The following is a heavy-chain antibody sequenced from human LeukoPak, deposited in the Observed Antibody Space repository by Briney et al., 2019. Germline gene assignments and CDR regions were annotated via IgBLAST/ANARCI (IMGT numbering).Heavy chain of an antibody. J-gene: IGHJ3*02. Sequence: GGSLRLSCAASGFTFSSYSMNWVRQAPGKGLEWVSYISSSSSTIYYADSVKGRFTISRDNAKNSLYLQMNSLRAEDTAVYYCARDRATMVRGVIKKRDAFDIWGQGTMVTVSS. V-gene: IGHV3-48*01. CDR3: ARDRATMVRGVIKKRDAFDI. D-gene: IGHD3-10*01. CDR2: ISSSSSTI. CDR1: GFTFSSYS.